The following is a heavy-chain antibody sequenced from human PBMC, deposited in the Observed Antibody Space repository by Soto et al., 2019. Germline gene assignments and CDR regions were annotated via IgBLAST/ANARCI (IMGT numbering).Heavy chain of an antibody. Sequence: PGGSLRLSCAASGFTFSSYGMPWVRQAPGKGLEWVAVISYDGSNKYYADSVKGRFTISRDNSKNTLYLQMNSLRAEDTAVYYCAKDRVFRRSGWYANFDYWGQGTLVTVSS. CDR1: GFTFSSYG. CDR3: AKDRVFRRSGWYANFDY. D-gene: IGHD6-19*01. CDR2: ISYDGSNK. J-gene: IGHJ4*02. V-gene: IGHV3-30*18.